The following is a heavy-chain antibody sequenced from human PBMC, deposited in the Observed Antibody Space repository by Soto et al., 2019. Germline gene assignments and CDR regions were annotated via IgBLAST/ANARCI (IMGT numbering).Heavy chain of an antibody. D-gene: IGHD3-10*01. CDR1: GGSLSGYY. J-gene: IGHJ6*02. CDR2: INHSGST. Sequence: QVQLQQWGAGLLKPSETLSLTCAVYGGSLSGYYWSWIRQPPGKGLEWIGEINHSGSTNYNPSLKSRVTISIDTSKNQFSLKLSSVTAADTAVYYCAPGRGITSAPYYFYGMDVWGQGTTVTVSS. CDR3: APGRGITSAPYYFYGMDV. V-gene: IGHV4-34*01.